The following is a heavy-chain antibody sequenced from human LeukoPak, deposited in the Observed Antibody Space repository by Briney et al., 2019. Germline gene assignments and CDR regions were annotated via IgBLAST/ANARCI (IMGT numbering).Heavy chain of an antibody. CDR1: GFTFSSYA. D-gene: IGHD3-22*01. J-gene: IGHJ3*02. V-gene: IGHV3-23*01. Sequence: GGSLRLSCAASGFTFSSYAMSWVRQAPGKGLEWVSAISGSGGSTYYADSVKGRFTISRDNSKNTLYPQMNSLRAEDTAVYYCAKCITMIVVVIPDAFDIWGQGTMVTVSS. CDR3: AKCITMIVVVIPDAFDI. CDR2: ISGSGGST.